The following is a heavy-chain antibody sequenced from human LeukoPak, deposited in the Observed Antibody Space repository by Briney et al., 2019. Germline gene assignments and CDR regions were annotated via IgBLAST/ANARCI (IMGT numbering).Heavy chain of an antibody. CDR2: IWYDGSNK. D-gene: IGHD1-26*01. Sequence: PGGSLRVSCAASGFTFSDYTIHWVRQAPGKGLEWVAVIWYDGSNKYYADSVKGRFTISRDNSKNTLYLQMNSLRAEDTAMYYCATNSGSPGGYWGQGTLVTVSS. CDR3: ATNSGSPGGY. V-gene: IGHV3-33*01. CDR1: GFTFSDYT. J-gene: IGHJ4*02.